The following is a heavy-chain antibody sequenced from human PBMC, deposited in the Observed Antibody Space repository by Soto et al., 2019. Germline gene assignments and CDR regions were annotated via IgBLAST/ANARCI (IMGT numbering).Heavy chain of an antibody. Sequence: QVQLVQSGAEVKKPGSSVKVSCKASGGTFSSYAISWVRQAPGQGLEWMGGIIPIFGTANYAQKFQGRVTITADESTSTAYMGLSSLRSEDTAVYYCATGGGIQLWPPFDYWGQGTLVTVSS. CDR1: GGTFSSYA. V-gene: IGHV1-69*12. CDR2: IIPIFGTA. J-gene: IGHJ4*02. D-gene: IGHD5-18*01. CDR3: ATGGGIQLWPPFDY.